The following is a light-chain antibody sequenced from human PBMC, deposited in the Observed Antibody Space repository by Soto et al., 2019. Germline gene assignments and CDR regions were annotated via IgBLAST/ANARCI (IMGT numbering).Light chain of an antibody. CDR1: SSDIGAYDY. J-gene: IGLJ1*01. CDR3: FSSTTTSTQV. CDR2: EVI. V-gene: IGLV2-14*01. Sequence: QSALTQPASLSRSPGQSITISCTGTSSDIGAYDYVSWFQQHPGKAPKLMISEVINRPSGVSNRFSGSKSGNTSYLTISGLQVEDEPEYICFSSTTTSTQVFGTGTKDTVL.